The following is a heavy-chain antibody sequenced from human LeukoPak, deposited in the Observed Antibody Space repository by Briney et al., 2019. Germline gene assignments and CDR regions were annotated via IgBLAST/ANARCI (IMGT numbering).Heavy chain of an antibody. CDR1: GFTFSSYW. CDR2: IKQDGSEK. J-gene: IGHJ4*02. D-gene: IGHD3-3*01. V-gene: IGHV3-7*01. Sequence: GGSLRLSCAASGFTFSSYWMSWVRQAPGKGLEWVANIKQDGSEKYYVDSVKGRFTISRDNAKNSLYLQMNSLRAEDTAVYYCARLYGFWSGYYRDYWGQGTLVTVSS. CDR3: ARLYGFWSGYYRDY.